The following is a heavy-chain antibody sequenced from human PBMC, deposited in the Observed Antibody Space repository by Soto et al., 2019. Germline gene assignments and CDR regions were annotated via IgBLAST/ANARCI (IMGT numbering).Heavy chain of an antibody. D-gene: IGHD6-6*01. CDR2: ISSSSSYI. CDR1: GFTFSSYS. Sequence: LRLSCAASGFTFSSYSMNWVRQAPGKGLEWVSSISSSSSYIYYADSVKGRFTISRDNAKNSLYLQMNSLRAEDTAVYYCARDWERGQLDYYGMDVWGQGTTVTVSS. J-gene: IGHJ6*02. CDR3: ARDWERGQLDYYGMDV. V-gene: IGHV3-21*01.